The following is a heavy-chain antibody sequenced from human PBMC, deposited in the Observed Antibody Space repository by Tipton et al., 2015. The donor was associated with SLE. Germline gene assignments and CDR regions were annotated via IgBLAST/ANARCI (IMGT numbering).Heavy chain of an antibody. J-gene: IGHJ2*01. CDR1: GFTFSDHY. D-gene: IGHD3-10*01. CDR3: ARGRLTMVRGAWYFDP. CDR2: TRNKVDSYTT. Sequence: SLRLSCAASGFTFSDHYMDWVRQAPGKGLEWVGRTRNKVDSYTTEYATSVKGRFIISRDASKNSLYLQMNSLETEDAALYYCARGRLTMVRGAWYFDPWGRGTLVTVSS. V-gene: IGHV3-72*01.